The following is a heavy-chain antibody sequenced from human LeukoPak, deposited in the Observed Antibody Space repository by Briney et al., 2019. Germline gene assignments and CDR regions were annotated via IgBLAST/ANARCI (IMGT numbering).Heavy chain of an antibody. CDR2: INSDGTST. Sequence: GGSLRLTCAASGFTFSNYFMHWVRQAPGKGLVWVSRINSDGTSTMYADSVKGRFTISRDNAKNTLYLQMNSLRDEDTAVYYCARRVDATRWFDPWGQGTLVTVSS. D-gene: IGHD2-15*01. CDR1: GFTFSNYF. CDR3: ARRVDATRWFDP. V-gene: IGHV3-74*03. J-gene: IGHJ5*02.